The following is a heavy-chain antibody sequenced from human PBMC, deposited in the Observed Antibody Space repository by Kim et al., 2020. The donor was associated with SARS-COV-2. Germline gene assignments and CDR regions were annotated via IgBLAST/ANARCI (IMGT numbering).Heavy chain of an antibody. CDR2: VSGYNGET. J-gene: IGHJ4*02. V-gene: IGHV1-18*01. CDR3: ARSAAWLKSRGWFTGTLIDY. CDR1: GYIFTYYG. Sequence: ASVKVSCKASGYIFTYYGISWVRQAPGQGPEWMGWVSGYNGETKYSEKFQGRVTMTTATSTSTAYMELRNLTSDDTAVYHCARSAAWLKSRGWFTGTLIDYWGQGTLVTVSS. D-gene: IGHD6-19*01.